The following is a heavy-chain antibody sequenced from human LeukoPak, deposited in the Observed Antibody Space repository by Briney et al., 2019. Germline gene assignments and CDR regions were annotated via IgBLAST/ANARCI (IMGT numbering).Heavy chain of an antibody. V-gene: IGHV3-53*01. Sequence: GGSLRLSCAASGFTVSSNYMSWVRQAPGKGLEWVSVIYSGGSTYYADSVKGRFTISRDNSKNTLYLQMNSLRAEDTAVYYCARDPGYYGSGSNDFDYWGQGTLVTVSS. D-gene: IGHD3-10*01. CDR1: GFTVSSNY. J-gene: IGHJ4*02. CDR3: ARDPGYYGSGSNDFDY. CDR2: IYSGGST.